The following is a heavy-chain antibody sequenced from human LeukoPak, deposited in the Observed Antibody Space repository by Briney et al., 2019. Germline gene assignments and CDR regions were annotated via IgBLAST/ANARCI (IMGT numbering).Heavy chain of an antibody. V-gene: IGHV1-69*02. CDR2: IIPILGIA. D-gene: IGHD2-2*01. Sequence: ASVKVPCKASGGTFSSYTISWVRQAPGQGLEWMGRIIPILGIANYAQKFQGRVTITADKSTSTAYMELSSLRSEDTAVYYCAGELLSDQYYYYYYYMDVWGKGTTVTVSS. CDR3: AGELLSDQYYYYYYYMDV. J-gene: IGHJ6*03. CDR1: GGTFSSYT.